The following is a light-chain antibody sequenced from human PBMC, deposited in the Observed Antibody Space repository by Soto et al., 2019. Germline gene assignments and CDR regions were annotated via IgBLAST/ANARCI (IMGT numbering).Light chain of an antibody. V-gene: IGLV2-14*03. CDR3: SSYTRSITVI. CDR2: DVT. CDR1: SSDVGGYNY. J-gene: IGLJ2*01. Sequence: QSVLTQPASVSGSPGQSITISCTGTSSDVGGYNYVSWYQQHPGKAPKLIIYDVTNRPSGVSNRFSGSKSGNTASLTISGLQAEDEADYYCSSYTRSITVIFGGGTKVTVL.